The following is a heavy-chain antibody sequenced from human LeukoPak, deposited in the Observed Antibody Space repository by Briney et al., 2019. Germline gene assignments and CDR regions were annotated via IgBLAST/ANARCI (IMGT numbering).Heavy chain of an antibody. Sequence: ASVKVSCKASGYTFTSYDINWVRQATGQGLEWMGWMNPNSGNTGYAQKFQGRVTMTRNTSISTAYMELSSLRSEDTAVYYCARSGAQGIGVWRWLQSNLDYWGQGTLVTVSS. D-gene: IGHD5-24*01. CDR2: MNPNSGNT. CDR1: GYTFTSYD. CDR3: ARSGAQGIGVWRWLQSNLDY. V-gene: IGHV1-8*01. J-gene: IGHJ4*02.